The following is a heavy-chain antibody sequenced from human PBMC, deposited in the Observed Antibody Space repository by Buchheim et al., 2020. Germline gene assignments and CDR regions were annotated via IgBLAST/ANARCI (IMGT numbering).Heavy chain of an antibody. D-gene: IGHD3-22*01. Sequence: QVQLQESGPGLVKPSGTLSLTCAVSGGSISSSNWWSWVRQPPGKGLEWIGEIYHSGSTNYNPSLTSRVTISVDKSKNQSSPKLSSVTAADTAVYYCASNLRTYYYDSSGAFDYWGQGTL. CDR3: ASNLRTYYYDSSGAFDY. CDR2: IYHSGST. J-gene: IGHJ4*02. V-gene: IGHV4-4*02. CDR1: GGSISSSNW.